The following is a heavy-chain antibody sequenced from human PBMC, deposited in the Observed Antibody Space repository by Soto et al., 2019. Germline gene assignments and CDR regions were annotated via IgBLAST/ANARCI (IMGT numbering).Heavy chain of an antibody. CDR1: GFTFSSYA. J-gene: IGHJ2*01. CDR3: AKVTQRYCSGGSCSPYDL. D-gene: IGHD2-15*01. Sequence: GGSLRLSCAASGFTFSSYAMSWVRQAPGKGLEWVSAISGSGGSTYYADSVKGRFTISRDNSKNTLYLQMNSLRAEDTAVYYCAKVTQRYCSGGSCSPYDLWGRGTLVTVSS. V-gene: IGHV3-23*01. CDR2: ISGSGGST.